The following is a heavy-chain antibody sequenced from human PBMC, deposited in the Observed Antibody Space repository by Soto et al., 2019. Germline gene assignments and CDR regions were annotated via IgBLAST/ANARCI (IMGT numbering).Heavy chain of an antibody. V-gene: IGHV3-49*03. CDR1: GFTLGDYA. D-gene: IGHD6-13*01. Sequence: GVLRLSCTTSGFTLGDYAMSWFRQAPGKGLEWVGVVSSKAHVGTTDYAASVKGRFDISRDDSKSVAYLQMNSVTTEDKAVYFCARYTYTSRYSYYGMDVWRHGTTVTVSS. J-gene: IGHJ6*02. CDR2: VSSKAHVGTT. CDR3: ARYTYTSRYSYYGMDV.